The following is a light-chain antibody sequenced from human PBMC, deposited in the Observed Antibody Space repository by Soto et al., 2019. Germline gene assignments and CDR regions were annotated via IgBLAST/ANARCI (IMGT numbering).Light chain of an antibody. Sequence: EIVMTQSPATLSVSPGERATLSCRASQSVSSKLAWYQQKPGQAPRLLIYGASTRAPGIPARFSGSGSGTEFTLTISSLQSEDFAVYFCQQYNIWPYTFGQGTKVEIK. J-gene: IGKJ2*01. CDR2: GAS. CDR1: QSVSSK. CDR3: QQYNIWPYT. V-gene: IGKV3-15*01.